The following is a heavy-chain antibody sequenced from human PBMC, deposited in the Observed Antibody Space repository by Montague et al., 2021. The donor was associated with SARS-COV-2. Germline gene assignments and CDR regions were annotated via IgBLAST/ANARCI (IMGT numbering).Heavy chain of an antibody. CDR2: ISSSSSYI. CDR3: ARDPLDYGLWSSGSYYNAYYYYYGMDV. D-gene: IGHD3-10*01. Sequence: SLRLSCAASGFTFSSYSMNWVRQGPGKVLEWVSSISSSSSYIYYADSVKGRFTISRDNAKNSLYLQMNSLRAEDTAVYYCARDPLDYGLWSSGSYYNAYYYYYGMDVWGQGTTVTVSS. J-gene: IGHJ6*02. CDR1: GFTFSSYS. V-gene: IGHV3-21*01.